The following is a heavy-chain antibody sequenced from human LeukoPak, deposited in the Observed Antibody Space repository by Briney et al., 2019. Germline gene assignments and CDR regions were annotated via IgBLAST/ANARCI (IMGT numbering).Heavy chain of an antibody. V-gene: IGHV3-74*01. CDR2: IHSDGSPT. Sequence: PGGSLRLSCAASGFTFSTYWMHWVRQAPGKGLVWVSRIHSDGSPTSYADSVKGRFTIARDNAKNTLYLQMNSLRAEDTAVYYCARARTAPMYAFDICGQGTMVTVSS. CDR1: GFTFSTYW. J-gene: IGHJ3*02. CDR3: ARARTAPMYAFDI. D-gene: IGHD2-2*01.